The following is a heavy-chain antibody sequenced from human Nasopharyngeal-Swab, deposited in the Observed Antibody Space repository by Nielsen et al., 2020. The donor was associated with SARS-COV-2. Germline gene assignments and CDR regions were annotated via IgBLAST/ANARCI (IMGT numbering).Heavy chain of an antibody. V-gene: IGHV3-48*03. CDR2: ISSTGTTI. J-gene: IGHJ4*02. D-gene: IGHD5-18*01. Sequence: WIRQPPGKGLEWISYISSTGTTIYYADSVKGRFTISRDNAKNSLFLQMNSLRAEDTALYYCAREMGYSCGWDYWGQGTQVTVLL. CDR3: AREMGYSCGWDY.